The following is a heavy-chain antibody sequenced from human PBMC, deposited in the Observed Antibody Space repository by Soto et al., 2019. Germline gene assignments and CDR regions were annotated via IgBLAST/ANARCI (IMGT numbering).Heavy chain of an antibody. CDR3: AKVALRFLEWPLYFDY. Sequence: GGSLRLSCAASGFTFSSYAMSWVRQAPGKGLEWVSAISGSGGSTYYADSVKGRFTISRDNSKNTLYLQMNSLRAEDTAVYYCAKVALRFLEWPLYFDYWGQGTLLTVSS. J-gene: IGHJ4*02. CDR2: ISGSGGST. V-gene: IGHV3-23*01. CDR1: GFTFSSYA. D-gene: IGHD3-3*01.